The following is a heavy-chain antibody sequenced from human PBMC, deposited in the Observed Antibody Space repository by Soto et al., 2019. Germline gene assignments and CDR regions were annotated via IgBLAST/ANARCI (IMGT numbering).Heavy chain of an antibody. CDR3: AHNSAAAGSSDY. J-gene: IGHJ4*02. V-gene: IGHV2-5*02. CDR1: GFSLSTSGVG. Sequence: QITLKESGPTLVKPTQTLTLTCTFSGFSLSTSGVGVGWVRQPPGKALEWLALIYWDDDKRYSPSLKSRLTITTDTPKNQVVLTMTNMDPVDTAKYYFAHNSAAAGSSDYWGQGTLVTVSS. CDR2: IYWDDDK. D-gene: IGHD6-13*01.